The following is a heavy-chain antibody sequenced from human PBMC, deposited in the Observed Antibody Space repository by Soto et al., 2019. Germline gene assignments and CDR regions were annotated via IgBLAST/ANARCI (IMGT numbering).Heavy chain of an antibody. CDR2: ISTYNGNT. CDR3: ARGVDYFYQYMDV. J-gene: IGHJ6*03. CDR1: GYPFTSYS. V-gene: IGHV1-18*01. Sequence: QVQLMQSGAEVKKPGASVKVSCKASGYPFTSYSISWVRQAPGQGLEWMGWISTYNGNTNYAQKFQGRLTMTTDTSTSTACMEVRSLSSDDTAVYYCARGVDYFYQYMDVWGKGTTVTVSS.